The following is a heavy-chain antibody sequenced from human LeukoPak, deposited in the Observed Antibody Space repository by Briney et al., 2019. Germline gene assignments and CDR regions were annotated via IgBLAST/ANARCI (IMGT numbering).Heavy chain of an antibody. V-gene: IGHV3-74*01. CDR3: AASGRSYLDY. J-gene: IGHJ4*02. CDR1: GFTFSSYE. CDR2: IKSDGSST. Sequence: PGGSLRLSCAASGFTFSSYEMNWVRQAPGKGLVWVSRIKSDGSSTDYADSVKGRFTISRDNAKNTLYLQMNSLRAEDTAVYYCAASGRSYLDYWGQGTLVTVSS. D-gene: IGHD5-12*01.